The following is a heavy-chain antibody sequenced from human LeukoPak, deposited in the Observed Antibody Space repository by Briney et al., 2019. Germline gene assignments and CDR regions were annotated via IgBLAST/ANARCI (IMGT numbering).Heavy chain of an antibody. V-gene: IGHV1-18*01. Sequence: ASVKVSCKASGYTFTNYGISWVRQAPGQGFEWMGWISAYNGNSHYAQSLQGRLTFSTDTSTNTAYMELGSLRSDDTAVYYCARVSTYCTRSDCHDYWGEGTLVTVSS. CDR1: GYTFTNYG. D-gene: IGHD2-8*01. J-gene: IGHJ4*02. CDR3: ARVSTYCTRSDCHDY. CDR2: ISAYNGNS.